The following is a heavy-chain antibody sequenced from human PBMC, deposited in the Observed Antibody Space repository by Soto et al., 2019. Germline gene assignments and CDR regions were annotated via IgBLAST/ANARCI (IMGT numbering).Heavy chain of an antibody. CDR1: GFTLSSFA. CDR2: ISNDGSNE. CDR3: ARAAPGMDV. Sequence: QVQLVESGGGVVQPGRSLRLSCAASGFTLSSFAMHWVRQAPGKGLEWVTLISNDGSNEHYADSVRGRFTISRDNSKHMLYLQMGSLRPEDTAVYYCARAAPGMDVWGQGTTVTVSS. V-gene: IGHV3-30-3*01. J-gene: IGHJ6*02.